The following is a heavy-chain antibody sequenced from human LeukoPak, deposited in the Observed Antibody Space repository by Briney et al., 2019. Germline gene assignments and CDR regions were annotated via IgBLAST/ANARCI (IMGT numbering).Heavy chain of an antibody. CDR3: ARGGNRFGGFYFDY. CDR1: ADSLSSGGHY. CDR2: IHHSGRS. V-gene: IGHV4-31*03. D-gene: IGHD3-10*01. J-gene: IGHJ4*02. Sequence: SQTLSLTCTVSADSLSSGGHYWAWIRQFPGKGLESIGSIHHSGRSRHNPSLKDRVAISVDTSRKQFALKLSSVTAADTAMYYCARGGNRFGGFYFDYWGQGIQVIVS.